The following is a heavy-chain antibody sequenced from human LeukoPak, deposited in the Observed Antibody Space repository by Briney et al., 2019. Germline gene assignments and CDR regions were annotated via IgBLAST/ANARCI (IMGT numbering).Heavy chain of an antibody. CDR2: ISSSTTYI. Sequence: GGSLRLSCAASGFTFSTYEASWVRQAPGKGLEWVASISSSTTYIYYADSLKGRFTISRDDAKNTLYLQMNSLRAEDTAVYYCEIVVGGSAFDIWGQGTMVTVSS. CDR1: GFTFSTYE. J-gene: IGHJ3*02. D-gene: IGHD1-26*01. V-gene: IGHV3-21*04. CDR3: EIVVGGSAFDI.